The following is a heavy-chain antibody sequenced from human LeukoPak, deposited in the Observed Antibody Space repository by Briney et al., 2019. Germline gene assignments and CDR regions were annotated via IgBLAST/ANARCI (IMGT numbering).Heavy chain of an antibody. J-gene: IGHJ6*04. Sequence: ASVKVSCKASGYTFTSYGISWVRQAPGQGLEWMGWISAYNGNTNYAQKLQGRVTMTTDTSTSTAYMELRSLRSDGTAVYYCARDDDYDFWSGRLDVWGKGTTVTVSS. CDR2: ISAYNGNT. D-gene: IGHD3-3*01. CDR1: GYTFTSYG. V-gene: IGHV1-18*01. CDR3: ARDDDYDFWSGRLDV.